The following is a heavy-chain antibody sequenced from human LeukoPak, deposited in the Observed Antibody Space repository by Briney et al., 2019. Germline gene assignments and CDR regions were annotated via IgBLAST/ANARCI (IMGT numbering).Heavy chain of an antibody. Sequence: SGTLSLTCTVSGGSISSGGHYWSWIRQHPGKGLECIGCIYYSGCTSNNPSLKSRVSISVDTSKKQFCLNMISVTAADTAVYYNYFDYWGQGTLVTVSS. V-gene: IGHV4-31*03. CDR1: GGSISSGGHY. CDR3: YFDY. J-gene: IGHJ4*02. CDR2: IYYSGCT.